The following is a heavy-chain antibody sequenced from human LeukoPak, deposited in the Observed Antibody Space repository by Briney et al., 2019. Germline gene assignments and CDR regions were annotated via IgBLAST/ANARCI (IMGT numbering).Heavy chain of an antibody. CDR2: VIPIFGTA. J-gene: IGHJ4*02. Sequence: SVKVSCKASGGTFSSYAISWVRQAPGQGLEWMGGVIPIFGTANYAQKFQGRVTITADESTSTAYMELSSLRSEDTAVYYCARDPNTAMVNGGDYWGQGTLVTVSS. D-gene: IGHD5-18*01. CDR1: GGTFSSYA. V-gene: IGHV1-69*01. CDR3: ARDPNTAMVNGGDY.